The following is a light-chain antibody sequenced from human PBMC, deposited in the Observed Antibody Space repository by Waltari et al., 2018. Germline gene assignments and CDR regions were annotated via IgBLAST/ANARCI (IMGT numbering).Light chain of an antibody. CDR1: QSLLYSNGYNY. J-gene: IGKJ4*01. CDR2: LGS. Sequence: DIVMTQSPLSLPVTPGEPASISRRSSQSLLYSNGYNYLDWYLQKPGQSPQLLIYLGSNRASGVPDRFSGSGSGTDFTLKISRVEAEDVGVYYCMQAVQTPLTFGGGTKVEIK. V-gene: IGKV2-28*01. CDR3: MQAVQTPLT.